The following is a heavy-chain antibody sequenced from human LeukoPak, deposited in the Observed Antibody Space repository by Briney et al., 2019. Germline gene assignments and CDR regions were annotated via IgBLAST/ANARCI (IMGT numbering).Heavy chain of an antibody. D-gene: IGHD4-23*01. J-gene: IGHJ6*02. Sequence: ASVKVSCKASGYTFTSYAMNWVRQAPGQGLEWMGWINTNTGNPTYAQGFTGRFVLSLDTSVSTAYLQISSLKAEDTAVYYCARDGGNSAYYYYGMDVWGQGTTVTVSS. CDR2: INTNTGNP. V-gene: IGHV7-4-1*02. CDR1: GYTFTSYA. CDR3: ARDGGNSAYYYYGMDV.